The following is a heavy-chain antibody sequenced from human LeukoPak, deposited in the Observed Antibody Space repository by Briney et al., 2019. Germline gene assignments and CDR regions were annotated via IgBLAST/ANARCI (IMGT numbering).Heavy chain of an antibody. V-gene: IGHV4-39*01. J-gene: IGHJ3*02. D-gene: IGHD2-15*01. CDR1: GGSISNSDYY. Sequence: SETLSLTCTVSGGSISNSDYYWGWIRQPPGKGLEWIGSIYYTGSTYYNPSLKSRVTISVDTSKNQFSLKLSSVTAADTAVYYCARQAVVAAPHAGATFDIWGQGTMVTVSS. CDR2: IYYTGST. CDR3: ARQAVVAAPHAGATFDI.